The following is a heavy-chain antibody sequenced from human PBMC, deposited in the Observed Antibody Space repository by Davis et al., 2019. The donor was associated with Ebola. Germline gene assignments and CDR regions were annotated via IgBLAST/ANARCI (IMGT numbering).Heavy chain of an antibody. J-gene: IGHJ4*02. CDR3: AKATIPTPPGNCFDS. V-gene: IGHV3-23*01. CDR1: GFTFSNYA. D-gene: IGHD1-26*01. CDR2: ISGRGPGT. Sequence: GGSLRLSCAASGFTFSNYAMNWVRQAPGKGLEWVSSISGRGPGTYYADSVKGRFTISRDNSKSTLYLQMNSLRAEDTAIYYCAKATIPTPPGNCFDSWGQGTLVTVSS.